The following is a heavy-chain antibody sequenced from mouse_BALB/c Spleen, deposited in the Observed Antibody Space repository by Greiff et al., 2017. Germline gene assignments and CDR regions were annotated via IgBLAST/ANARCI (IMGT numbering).Heavy chain of an antibody. J-gene: IGHJ3*01. D-gene: IGHD2-2*01. CDR1: GFTFSSYG. CDR2: ISSGGSYN. Sequence: EVKLMESGGDLVKPGGSLKLSCAASGFTFSSYGMSWVRQTPDKRLEWVATISSGGSYNYYPDSVKGRFTISRDNAKNTLYLQMSSLKSEDTAMYYCARGWLPSFAYWGQGTLVTVSA. V-gene: IGHV5-6*02. CDR3: ARGWLPSFAY.